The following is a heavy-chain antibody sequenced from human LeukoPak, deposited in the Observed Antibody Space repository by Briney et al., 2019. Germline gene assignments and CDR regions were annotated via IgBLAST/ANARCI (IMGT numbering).Heavy chain of an antibody. Sequence: PSEALSLTCTVSGGSISSYYWSWIRQPPGKGLEWIGNIYDSGSTNYNPSLKSRVTISVDTSKNQCSLKLSSVTAADTAVYYCARQSISGSSLSYFDYWGQGTLVNVSS. V-gene: IGHV4-59*01. CDR2: IYDSGST. J-gene: IGHJ4*02. CDR1: GGSISSYY. CDR3: ARQSISGSSLSYFDY. D-gene: IGHD3-22*01.